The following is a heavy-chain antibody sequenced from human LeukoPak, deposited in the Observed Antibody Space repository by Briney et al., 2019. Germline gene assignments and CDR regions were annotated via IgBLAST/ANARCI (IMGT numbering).Heavy chain of an antibody. CDR2: INPNSGGT. J-gene: IGHJ4*02. D-gene: IGHD3-16*01. CDR3: ARGTLRLGEFAVTYYFDY. V-gene: IGHV1-2*04. CDR1: GYTFTSYY. Sequence: ASVKVSCKASGYTFTSYYMHWVRQAPGQGLEWMGWINPNSGGTNYAQKFQGWVTMTRDTSISTAYMELSRLRSDDTAVYYCARGTLRLGEFAVTYYFDYWGQGTLVTVSS.